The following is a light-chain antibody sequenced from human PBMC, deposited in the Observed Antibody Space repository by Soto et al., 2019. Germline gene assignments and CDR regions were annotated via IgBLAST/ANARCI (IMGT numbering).Light chain of an antibody. CDR3: QKYESAPQT. Sequence: DIQMTQSPSSLSASVGDTVTITCRASQGIIDYLAWYQQRPGKVPKLLIYAASTLQTGVPSRFSGSGAGTDFTLTISSLQPDDVATYYCQKYESAPQTFGQGTKVEIK. J-gene: IGKJ1*01. V-gene: IGKV1-27*01. CDR1: QGIIDY. CDR2: AAS.